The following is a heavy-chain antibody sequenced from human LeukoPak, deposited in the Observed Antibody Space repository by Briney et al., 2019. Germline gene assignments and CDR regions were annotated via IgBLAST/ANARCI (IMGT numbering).Heavy chain of an antibody. D-gene: IGHD2-2*01. CDR3: AKDLTRGQIGIVVRGPVD. Sequence: GGSLRLSCAASGFTFSSYAMSWVRQAPGKGLEWVSGIIGSGGSTYYADSVKGRFTISRDNSKNTVYLQMNSLRAEDTAVYYCAKDLTRGQIGIVVRGPVDWGQGALVTVSS. J-gene: IGHJ4*02. CDR2: IIGSGGST. V-gene: IGHV3-23*01. CDR1: GFTFSSYA.